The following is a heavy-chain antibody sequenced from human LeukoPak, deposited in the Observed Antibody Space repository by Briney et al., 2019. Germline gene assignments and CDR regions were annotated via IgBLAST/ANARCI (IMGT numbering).Heavy chain of an antibody. CDR1: GYSFTSYW. J-gene: IGHJ3*02. CDR2: IYPGDSDT. CDR3: ARQKGDIVVVPAAIRGSDAFDI. D-gene: IGHD2-2*02. V-gene: IGHV5-51*01. Sequence: GESLKISCKGSGYSFTSYWIGWMRQMPGKGLEWMGIIYPGDSDTRYSPSFQGQVTISADKSISTAYLQWSSLKASDTAMYYCARQKGDIVVVPAAIRGSDAFDIWGQGTMVTVSS.